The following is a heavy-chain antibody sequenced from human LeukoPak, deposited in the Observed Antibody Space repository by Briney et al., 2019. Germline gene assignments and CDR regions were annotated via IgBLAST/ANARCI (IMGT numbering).Heavy chain of an antibody. CDR2: INPTGNYI. Sequence: GGSLRLSCAASGFTFRTYGMNWVRQAPGKGLEWVSSINPTGNYIYYAGSLKGRFTVSRDNAKKSLYLQMNSLRAEDTAVYYFGRAGYSSSWYSNWGQGTLVTVSS. CDR1: GFTFRTYG. CDR3: GRAGYSSSWYSN. J-gene: IGHJ4*02. D-gene: IGHD6-13*01. V-gene: IGHV3-21*01.